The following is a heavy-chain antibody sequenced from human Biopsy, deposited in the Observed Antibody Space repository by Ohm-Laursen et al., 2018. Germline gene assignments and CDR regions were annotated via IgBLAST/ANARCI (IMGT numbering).Heavy chain of an antibody. D-gene: IGHD5-18*01. J-gene: IGHJ3*01. CDR3: ARLACSEYRRDPLDV. V-gene: IGHV1-2*02. CDR1: GYNFHAYY. Sequence: GSSVKVSCKASGYNFHAYYMQWVRQAPGQGLEWMGWINPHNGGTNYAHKFQVRVTMTRDTSISTAYMHLSGLTSDDTAVYYCARLACSEYRRDPLDVWGQGTMVTVSS. CDR2: INPHNGGT.